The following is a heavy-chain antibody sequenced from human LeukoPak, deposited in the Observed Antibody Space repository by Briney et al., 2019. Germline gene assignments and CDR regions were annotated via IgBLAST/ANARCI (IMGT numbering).Heavy chain of an antibody. V-gene: IGHV1-2*02. D-gene: IGHD6-6*01. CDR1: GYTFTGYY. Sequence: ASVKVSCKASGYTFTGYYMHWVRQAPGQGLEWMGWINPNSGGTNYAQKFQGRVTMTRDTSISTAYMELSRLRSDDTAVYYCALSSIAARGSFDYWGQGTLVTVSS. CDR3: ALSSIAARGSFDY. CDR2: INPNSGGT. J-gene: IGHJ4*02.